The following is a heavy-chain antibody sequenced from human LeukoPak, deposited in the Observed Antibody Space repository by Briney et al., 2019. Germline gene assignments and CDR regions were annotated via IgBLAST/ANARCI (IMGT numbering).Heavy chain of an antibody. CDR3: ARDEAPSYYYGSGSYSLNAFDI. CDR2: ISAYNGNT. CDR1: GYTFTSYD. V-gene: IGHV1-18*01. J-gene: IGHJ3*02. Sequence: ASVKVSCKASGYTFTSYDINWVRQAPGQGLEWMGWISAYNGNTNYAQKLQGRVTMTTDTSTSTAYMELRSLRSDDTAVYYCARDEAPSYYYGSGSYSLNAFDIWGQGTMVTVSS. D-gene: IGHD3-10*01.